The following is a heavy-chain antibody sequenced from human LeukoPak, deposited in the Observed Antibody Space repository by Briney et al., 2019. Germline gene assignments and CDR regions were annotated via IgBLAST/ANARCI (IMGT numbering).Heavy chain of an antibody. D-gene: IGHD3-10*01. J-gene: IGHJ1*01. Sequence: ASVKVSCKASGYTFTGYYMHWVRQAPGQGLEWMGWINPNSGGTNYAQKFQGWVTMTRDTSIRTAYMELSRLRSDDTAVYYCARGGPLWFGESQYFQHWGQGTLVTVSS. CDR3: ARGGPLWFGESQYFQH. CDR1: GYTFTGYY. CDR2: INPNSGGT. V-gene: IGHV1-2*04.